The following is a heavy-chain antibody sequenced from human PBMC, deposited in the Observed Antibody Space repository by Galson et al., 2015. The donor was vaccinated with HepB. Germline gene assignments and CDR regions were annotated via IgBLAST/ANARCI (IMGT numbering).Heavy chain of an antibody. CDR1: GFIVSSNY. CDR3: ARALSVWGGDV. CDR2: ISSGGGT. J-gene: IGHJ6*02. V-gene: IGHV3-53*01. D-gene: IGHD3-16*01. Sequence: SLRLSCAASGFIVSSNYMSWVRQAPGKGLEWVSVISSGGGTYYADSVKGRFTISRDFSKNTLYLQMNGLRAEDTAVYYCARALSVWGGDVWGQGTTVTVFS.